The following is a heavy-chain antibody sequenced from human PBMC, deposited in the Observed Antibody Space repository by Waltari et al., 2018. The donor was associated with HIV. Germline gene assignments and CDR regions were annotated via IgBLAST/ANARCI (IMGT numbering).Heavy chain of an antibody. V-gene: IGHV4-39*01. CDR3: ARQGDVYNLYFND. D-gene: IGHD3-16*01. CDR1: GGSISSSSYY. CDR2: IYYSGSP. J-gene: IGHJ4*02. Sequence: QLQLQESGPGLVKPSETLSLTCTVSGGSISSSSYYWGWIRQPPGTGLGLIGSIYYSGSPYYNSSLKSRVTISVDTSKNQFSLRLSSVTAADTAVYYCARQGDVYNLYFNDWGQGTLVTVSS.